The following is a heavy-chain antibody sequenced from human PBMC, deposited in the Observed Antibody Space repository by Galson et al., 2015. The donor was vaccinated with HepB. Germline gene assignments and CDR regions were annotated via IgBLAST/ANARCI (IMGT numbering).Heavy chain of an antibody. CDR2: SSAYNHYT. CDR1: GYTFSSYS. Sequence: SVKVSCKASGYTFSSYSITWVRQAPGQGLEWMGWSSAYNHYTNYAQKPQGRVTMTTDTSTSTAYMELRSLRSDDTAVYYCARGALIVVVDANPNNWFDPWGQGTLVTVSS. CDR3: ARGALIVVVDANPNNWFDP. J-gene: IGHJ5*02. V-gene: IGHV1-18*01. D-gene: IGHD2-15*01.